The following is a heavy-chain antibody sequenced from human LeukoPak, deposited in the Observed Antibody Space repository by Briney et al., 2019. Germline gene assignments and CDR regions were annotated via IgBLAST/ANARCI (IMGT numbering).Heavy chain of an antibody. V-gene: IGHV4-59*01. D-gene: IGHD3-10*01. J-gene: IGHJ4*02. CDR2: LSYSGST. CDR1: GGSISSYY. Sequence: SGTLSLTCTVSGGSISSYYWSWIRQPPGKGLECIGYLSYSGSTTYNPSLKSRVTISVDTSKNQFSLKLNSVTAADTAVYYCGTADSGSYSQIDYWGQGTLVTVSS. CDR3: GTADSGSYSQIDY.